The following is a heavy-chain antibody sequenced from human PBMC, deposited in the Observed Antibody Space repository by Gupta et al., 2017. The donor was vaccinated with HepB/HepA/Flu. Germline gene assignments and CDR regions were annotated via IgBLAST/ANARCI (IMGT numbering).Heavy chain of an antibody. CDR3: ATCPRSEKTPRTTVTTFSDY. Sequence: QVQLVQSAAEVKKPGASVKVSCKGSGYTLSQLSIHWVRQAPGHGLEWMGGVDPEDGETTYAQKFPGRVTMTEDTSTDTAYMELSRLRSEDTAVYYCATCPRSEKTPRTTVTTFSDYWGQGTLVTVSS. D-gene: IGHD4-17*01. V-gene: IGHV1-24*01. CDR2: VDPEDGET. CDR1: GYTLSQLS. J-gene: IGHJ4*02.